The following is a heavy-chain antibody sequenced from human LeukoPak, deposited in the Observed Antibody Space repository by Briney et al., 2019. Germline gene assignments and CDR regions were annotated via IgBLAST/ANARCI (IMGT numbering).Heavy chain of an antibody. J-gene: IGHJ4*02. CDR2: MNPNSGNT. D-gene: IGHD5-18*01. CDR1: GYTFTSYD. CDR3: ARASGYSYGYGTQGY. Sequence: ASVKVSCKASGYTFTSYDINWVRHATGQGLERMWWMNPNSGNTGYTQQFQGRVTITRNTSIGTAYMELSSLRSEDTAVYYCARASGYSYGYGTQGYWGQGTLVTVSS. V-gene: IGHV1-8*03.